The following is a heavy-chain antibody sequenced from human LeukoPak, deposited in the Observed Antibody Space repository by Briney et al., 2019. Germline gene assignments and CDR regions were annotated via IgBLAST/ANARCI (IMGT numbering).Heavy chain of an antibody. CDR1: GGSFSGYY. CDR2: INHSGST. V-gene: IGHV4-34*01. J-gene: IGHJ6*03. CDR3: ARFNYYYYYMDV. Sequence: SETLSLTCAVYGGSFSGYYWSWIRQPPGKGLEWIGEINHSGSTNYNPSLKSQVTTSVDTSKNQFSLKLSSVTAADTAVYYCARFNYYYYYMDVWGKGTTVTVSS.